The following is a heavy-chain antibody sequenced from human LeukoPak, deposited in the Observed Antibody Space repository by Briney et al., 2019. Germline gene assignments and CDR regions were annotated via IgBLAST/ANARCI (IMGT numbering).Heavy chain of an antibody. D-gene: IGHD3-10*01. V-gene: IGHV4-39*01. J-gene: IGHJ6*02. CDR3: ARALTMVRGVSIYYYYGMDV. Sequence: PSETLSLTCTVSGGSISSSSYHWGWIRQPPGKGLEWIGSISYSGSTYYNPSLKSRVTISVDTSKNQFSLKLSSVTAADTAVYYCARALTMVRGVSIYYYYGMDVWGQGTTVTVSS. CDR1: GGSISSSSYH. CDR2: ISYSGST.